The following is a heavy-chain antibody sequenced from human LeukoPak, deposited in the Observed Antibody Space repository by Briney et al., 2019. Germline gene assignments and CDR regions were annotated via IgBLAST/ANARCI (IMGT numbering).Heavy chain of an antibody. V-gene: IGHV5-51*01. CDR2: IYPGDSDT. CDR1: GYSFTNYW. D-gene: IGHD2-2*01. Sequence: GESLKISCKGSGYSFTNYWIAWVRQMPGKGLEWMGIIYPGDSDTRYSPSFQGQVTISADKSISTAYLQWSGLKASDTAMYYCARRRDCSGSICYPFEPWGQGTLVTVSS. J-gene: IGHJ5*02. CDR3: ARRRDCSGSICYPFEP.